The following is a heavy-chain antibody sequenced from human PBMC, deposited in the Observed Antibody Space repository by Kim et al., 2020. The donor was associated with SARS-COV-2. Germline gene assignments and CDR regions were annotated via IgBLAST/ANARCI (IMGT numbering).Heavy chain of an antibody. J-gene: IGHJ3*02. Sequence: DAMKGRFTTSKDNAKNSLYLKMNSLRAEDTAVYYCVRDCGYSGRRPAFDIWGQGTMVTVSS. D-gene: IGHD5-12*01. CDR3: VRDCGYSGRRPAFDI. V-gene: IGHV3-21*01.